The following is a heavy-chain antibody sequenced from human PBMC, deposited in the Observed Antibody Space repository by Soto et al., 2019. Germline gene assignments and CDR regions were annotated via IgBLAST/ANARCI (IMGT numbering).Heavy chain of an antibody. Sequence: PSETLSLTCTVSGGSISSGGYYWSWIRQHPGKGLEWIGYIYYSGSTYYNPSLKSRVTISVDTSKNQFSLKLSSVTAADTAVYYCARVAWTRPNTFDPWGQGTLVTVSS. CDR3: ARVAWTRPNTFDP. D-gene: IGHD1-1*01. CDR2: IYYSGST. J-gene: IGHJ5*02. V-gene: IGHV4-31*03. CDR1: GGSISSGGYY.